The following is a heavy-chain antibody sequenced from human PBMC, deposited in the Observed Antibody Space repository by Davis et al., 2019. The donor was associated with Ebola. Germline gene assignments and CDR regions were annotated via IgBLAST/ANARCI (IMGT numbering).Heavy chain of an antibody. D-gene: IGHD4-11*01. J-gene: IGHJ6*04. CDR3: ARDLPTTVTPYYYYYYGMDV. CDR2: ISYDGSNK. CDR1: GFTVSSNE. Sequence: PGGSLRLSCAASGFTVSSNEMSWVRQAPGPFLELVAVISYDGSNKYYADSVKGRFTISRDNSKNTLYLQMNSLRAEDTAVYYCARDLPTTVTPYYYYYYGMDVWGKGTTVTVSS. V-gene: IGHV3-30-3*01.